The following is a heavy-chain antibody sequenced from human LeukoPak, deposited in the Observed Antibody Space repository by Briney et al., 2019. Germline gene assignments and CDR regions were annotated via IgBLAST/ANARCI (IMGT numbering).Heavy chain of an antibody. CDR3: ARDPLPAVVTWGAFDI. Sequence: SVKVSCKASGGTFSSYAISWVRQAPGQGLEWMGRIIPIFGIANYAQKFQGRVTITADKSTSTAYMELSSLRSEDTAVYYCARDPLPAVVTWGAFDIWGQGTMVTVSS. D-gene: IGHD4-23*01. V-gene: IGHV1-69*04. J-gene: IGHJ3*02. CDR2: IIPIFGIA. CDR1: GGTFSSYA.